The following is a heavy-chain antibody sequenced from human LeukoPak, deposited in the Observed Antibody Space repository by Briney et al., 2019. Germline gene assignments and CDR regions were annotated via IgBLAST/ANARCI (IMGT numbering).Heavy chain of an antibody. CDR1: GGSFSGYY. CDR3: AREAPISDSGNYYKSLGY. Sequence: PSETLSLTCAVYGGSFSGYYWSWIRQPPGKGLEWIGEINHSGSTNYNPSLKSRVTISVDTSKNQFSLKLRSATAADTAVYYCAREAPISDSGNYYKSLGYWGQGTLVTVSS. J-gene: IGHJ4*02. V-gene: IGHV4-34*01. CDR2: INHSGST. D-gene: IGHD3-10*01.